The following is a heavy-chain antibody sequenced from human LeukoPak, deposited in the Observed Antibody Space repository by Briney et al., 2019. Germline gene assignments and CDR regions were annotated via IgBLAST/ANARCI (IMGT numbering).Heavy chain of an antibody. CDR3: AKDTRQEGYCSSTSCYAVGY. J-gene: IGHJ4*02. Sequence: GGSLRLSCAASGFTFSSYAMSWFRQAPGKGLEWVSAISGSGGSTYYADSVKGRFTISRDNSKNTLYLQMNSLRAEDTAVYYCAKDTRQEGYCSSTSCYAVGYWGQGTLVTVSS. CDR1: GFTFSSYA. CDR2: ISGSGGST. D-gene: IGHD2-2*01. V-gene: IGHV3-23*01.